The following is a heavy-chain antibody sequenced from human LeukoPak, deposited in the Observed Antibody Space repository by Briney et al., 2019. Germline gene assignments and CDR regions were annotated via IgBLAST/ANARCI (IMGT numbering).Heavy chain of an antibody. Sequence: TSETLSLTCTVSGGSISSYYWSWIRQPPGKGLEWIGYIYYSGSTNYNPSLKSRVTISVDTSKNQFSLKLSSVTAADTAVYYCARGYYYDSSGYYYADAFDIWGQGTMVTVSS. V-gene: IGHV4-59*01. D-gene: IGHD3-22*01. CDR3: ARGYYYDSSGYYYADAFDI. J-gene: IGHJ3*02. CDR1: GGSISSYY. CDR2: IYYSGST.